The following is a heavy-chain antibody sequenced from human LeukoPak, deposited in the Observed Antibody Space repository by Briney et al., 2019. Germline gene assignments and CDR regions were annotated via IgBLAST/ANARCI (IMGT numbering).Heavy chain of an antibody. D-gene: IGHD6-13*01. CDR2: ISWNSGSI. CDR3: VKAVASAGTDYFDY. Sequence: GGSLRLSCAASGFTFDDYAMHWVRQAPGKGLEWVSGISWNSGSIGYADSVKGRFTISRDNAKNSLYLQMNSLRAEDMALYYCVKAVASAGTDYFDYWGQGTLVTVSS. CDR1: GFTFDDYA. J-gene: IGHJ4*02. V-gene: IGHV3-9*03.